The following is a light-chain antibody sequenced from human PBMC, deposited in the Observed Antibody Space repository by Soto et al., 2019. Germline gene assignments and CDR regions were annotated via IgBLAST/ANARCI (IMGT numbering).Light chain of an antibody. V-gene: IGLV2-14*03. CDR3: IAYATSSTWV. CDR1: SSDVGVFNY. Sequence: QSALTQPASVSGSPGQSITISCTGTSSDVGVFNYVSWYQQHPDRVPRLLIYEVTHRPSGVSDRFSGSKSGNTASLTISRLRPEDESTYFCIAYATSSTWVFGGGTKLTVL. J-gene: IGLJ3*02. CDR2: EVT.